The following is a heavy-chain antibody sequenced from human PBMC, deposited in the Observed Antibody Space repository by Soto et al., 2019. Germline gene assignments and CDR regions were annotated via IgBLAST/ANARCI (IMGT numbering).Heavy chain of an antibody. CDR2: INAGNGNT. J-gene: IGHJ6*02. D-gene: IGHD2-2*01. V-gene: IGHV1-3*01. CDR3: ARVKCSSTSCYDYYYYGMDV. Sequence: ASVKVSCKASGYTFTSYAMHWVRQAPGQRLEWMGWINAGNGNTKYSQKFQGRVTITRDTSASTAYMELSSLRSEDTAVYYCARVKCSSTSCYDYYYYGMDVWGQGTTVTVSS. CDR1: GYTFTSYA.